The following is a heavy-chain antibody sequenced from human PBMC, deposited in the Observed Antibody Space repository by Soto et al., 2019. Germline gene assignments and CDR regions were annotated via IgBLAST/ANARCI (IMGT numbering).Heavy chain of an antibody. D-gene: IGHD3-22*01. V-gene: IGHV1-69*01. J-gene: IGHJ3*02. CDR2: IIPIFGTA. CDR3: ARDTPPPYYDSSGYPDAFDI. Sequence: QVQLVQSGAEVKKPGSSVKVSCKASGGTFSSYAISWVRQAPGQGLEWMGGIIPIFGTANYAQKFQGRVTITADESTSTAYMELSSLRSEDTAVYYCARDTPPPYYDSSGYPDAFDIWGQGTMVTVSS. CDR1: GGTFSSYA.